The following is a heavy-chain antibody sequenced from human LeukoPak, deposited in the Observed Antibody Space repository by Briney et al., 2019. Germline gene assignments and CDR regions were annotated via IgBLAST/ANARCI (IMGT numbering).Heavy chain of an antibody. V-gene: IGHV1-8*01. CDR3: ARALDTTILLGGY. CDR1: VYTFTNYD. D-gene: IGHD3-16*01. J-gene: IGHJ4*02. CDR2: MNPYSGST. Sequence: VASVKVSCKTSVYTFTNYDINWVRQATGQGLEWMGWMNPYSGSTGYAQNFQGRVTMTRNTSINTAYMEMSSLTSEDTAVYYCARALDTTILLGGYWGQGTLVTVSS.